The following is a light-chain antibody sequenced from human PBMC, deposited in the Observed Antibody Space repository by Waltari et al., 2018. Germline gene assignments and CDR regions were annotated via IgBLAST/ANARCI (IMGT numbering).Light chain of an antibody. CDR2: SAS. J-gene: IGKJ1*01. CDR3: QQYNDWPQT. CDR1: QTVGSN. Sequence: VMTQSPATLSVSSGESAPLSCRASQTVGSNLAWYQQKPGQAPRLLIYSASTRDTGIPPRFSGRGSGTEFTLTISSLQSEDFAVYYCQQYNDWPQTFGQGTKVEIK. V-gene: IGKV3-15*01.